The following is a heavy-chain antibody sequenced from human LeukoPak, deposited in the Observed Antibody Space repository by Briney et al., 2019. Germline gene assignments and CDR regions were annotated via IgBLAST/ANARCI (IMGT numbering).Heavy chain of an antibody. V-gene: IGHV5-51*01. CDR1: GYSFTSYW. D-gene: IGHD1-26*01. CDR3: ARLWASGSYYYYYYGMDV. Sequence: GESLKISCQGSGYSFTSYWIGWVRQLPGKGLEWMGIIYPGDSDTRYSPSFQGQVTISAVKSISTAYLQWSSLKASDTAMYYCARLWASGSYYYYYYGMDVWGQGTTVTVSS. J-gene: IGHJ6*02. CDR2: IYPGDSDT.